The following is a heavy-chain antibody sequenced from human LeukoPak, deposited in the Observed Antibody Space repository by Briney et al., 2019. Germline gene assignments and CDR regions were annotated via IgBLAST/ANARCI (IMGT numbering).Heavy chain of an antibody. Sequence: SETLSLTCTVSGGSISSGGYYWSWIRQHQGKGLEWIGYIHDSGSTYYNPCLNSRVTISVDTTKKQFFMKLSSVTAAETAVDYCARVGVAAKSSRYFDYWGQGTLVTVSS. V-gene: IGHV4-31*03. D-gene: IGHD2-15*01. J-gene: IGHJ4*02. CDR1: GGSISSGGYY. CDR3: ARVGVAAKSSRYFDY. CDR2: IHDSGST.